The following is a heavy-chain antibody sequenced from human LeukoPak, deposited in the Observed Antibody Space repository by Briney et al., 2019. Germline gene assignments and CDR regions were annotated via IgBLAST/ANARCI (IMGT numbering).Heavy chain of an antibody. CDR3: ARATYSGSYAHAFDI. CDR2: INPNSGGT. Sequence: ASVKVSCKASGYTFTGYYMHWVRQAPGQGLEWMGWINPNSGGTNYAQKFQGWVTMTRDTSISTAYMELSRLRSDDTAVYYCARATYSGSYAHAFDIWGQGTMVTVSS. D-gene: IGHD1-26*01. J-gene: IGHJ3*02. V-gene: IGHV1-2*04. CDR1: GYTFTGYY.